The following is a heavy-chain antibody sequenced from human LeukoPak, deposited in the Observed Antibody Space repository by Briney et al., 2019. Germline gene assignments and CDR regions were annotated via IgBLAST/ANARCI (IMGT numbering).Heavy chain of an antibody. V-gene: IGHV4-59*11. CDR1: GGSISSHY. CDR3: ARGFYDFWSGYYQNWFDP. D-gene: IGHD3-3*01. Sequence: SETLSLTCTVSGGSISSHYWSWIRQPPGKGLEWIGYFFYSGSTNYNPSLKSRVTISVDTSKNQFSLKLSSVTAADTAVYYCARGFYDFWSGYYQNWFDPWGQGTLVTVSS. J-gene: IGHJ5*02. CDR2: FFYSGST.